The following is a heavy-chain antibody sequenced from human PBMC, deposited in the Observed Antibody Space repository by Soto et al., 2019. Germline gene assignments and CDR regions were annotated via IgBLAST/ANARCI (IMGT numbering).Heavy chain of an antibody. D-gene: IGHD1-26*01. CDR3: ARLLRGADWYFDL. CDR2: IYYSGST. V-gene: IGHV4-30-4*01. Sequence: SETLSLTCTVSGGSISSGDYYWSWIRQPPGKGLEWIGYIYYSGSTYYNPSLKSRVTISVDTSKNQFSLKLSSVTAADTAVYYCARLLRGADWYFDLWGRGTLVTVLL. J-gene: IGHJ2*01. CDR1: GGSISSGDYY.